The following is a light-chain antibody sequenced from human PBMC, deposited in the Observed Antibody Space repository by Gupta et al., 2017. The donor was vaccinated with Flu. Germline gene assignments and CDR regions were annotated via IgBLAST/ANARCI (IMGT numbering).Light chain of an antibody. CDR3: HKYNSRKT. J-gene: IGKJ2*01. Sequence: VMTQSPATLSVSPGEGATFSCRASQSVGSNFAWYQQKPGQAPRLLIHRASVRATVIPSRCSGSGYGTDFTITISSLQSEDSAVYFCHKYNSRKTFGQGTKLEI. CDR2: RAS. CDR1: QSVGSN. V-gene: IGKV3-15*01.